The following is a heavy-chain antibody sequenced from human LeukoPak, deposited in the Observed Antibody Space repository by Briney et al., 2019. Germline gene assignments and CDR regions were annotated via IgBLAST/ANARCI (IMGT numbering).Heavy chain of an antibody. D-gene: IGHD3-16*01. CDR2: TSYSGDGA. V-gene: IGHV3-23*01. CDR3: AKESEGASPAY. CDR1: GFTFRGYG. J-gene: IGHJ4*02. Sequence: PGGSLRLSCVVPGFTFRGYGLSWVRQTPGEGLEWVSATSYSGDGAYYADSVMGRFTASRDSSTNTYYLQMDSLRAEDTAVYYCAKESEGASPAYWGRGTLVTVSS.